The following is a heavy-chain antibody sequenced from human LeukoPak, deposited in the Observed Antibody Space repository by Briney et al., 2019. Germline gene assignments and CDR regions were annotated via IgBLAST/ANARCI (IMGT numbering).Heavy chain of an antibody. V-gene: IGHV3-30*02. Sequence: GGSLRLSLYTTALVAVNSGAASVRQAPGKGQEWVAFVRYDGSNEYYADSVKGRFTISTDNYRISLYLRIGIVTDEDTDVCSRTKGYNGCFLSVGPNYWGLGTLVTVSS. CDR3: TKGYNGCFLSVGPNY. D-gene: IGHD5-12*01. CDR1: ALVAVNSG. CDR2: VRYDGSNE. J-gene: IGHJ4*02.